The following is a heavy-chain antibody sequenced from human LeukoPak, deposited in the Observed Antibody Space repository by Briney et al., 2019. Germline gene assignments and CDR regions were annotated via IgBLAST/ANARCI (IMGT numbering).Heavy chain of an antibody. CDR3: ARGASAGISGWFDP. CDR1: GFSFSSYS. J-gene: IGHJ5*02. CDR2: ISFDGKIT. D-gene: IGHD6-13*01. V-gene: IGHV3-30*03. Sequence: GGSLRLSCVASGFSFSSYSMNWVRQAPGKGLEWLAVISFDGKITIYGDSVRGRLTISRDNSKNTLYLQMDSLGVEDTAVYYCARGASAGISGWFDPWGQGTLVTVSS.